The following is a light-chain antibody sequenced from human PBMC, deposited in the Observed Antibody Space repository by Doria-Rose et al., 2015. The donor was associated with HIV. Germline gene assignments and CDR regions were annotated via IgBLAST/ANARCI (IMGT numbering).Light chain of an antibody. CDR2: DGS. J-gene: IGKJ1*01. CDR1: QSFSSTY. Sequence: EIVLTQSPGTLSLSPGEGATLSCRASQSFSSTYLAWYQQKPGQAPSLLIYDGSTRATGIPDRFSASGSGTDFTLPINRLEPEDFALYYCHQYGTSWTFGQGNKVEI. V-gene: IGKV3-20*01. CDR3: HQYGTSWT.